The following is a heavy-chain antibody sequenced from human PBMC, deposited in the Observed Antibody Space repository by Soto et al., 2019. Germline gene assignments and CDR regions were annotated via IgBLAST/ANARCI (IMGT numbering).Heavy chain of an antibody. CDR1: GYTFTGYY. CDR2: INPNSGGT. CDR3: AREEGCSSTSCKYYYYYGMDV. J-gene: IGHJ6*02. V-gene: IGHV1-2*02. D-gene: IGHD2-2*01. Sequence: ASVKVSCKASGYTFTGYYMHWVRQAPGQGLEWMGWINPNSGGTNYAQKFQGRGTMTRDTSISTAYMELSRLRSDDTAVYYCAREEGCSSTSCKYYYYYGMDVWGQGTTVTVSS.